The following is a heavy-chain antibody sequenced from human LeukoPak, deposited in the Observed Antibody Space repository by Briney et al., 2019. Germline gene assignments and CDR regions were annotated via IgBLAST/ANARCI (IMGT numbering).Heavy chain of an antibody. J-gene: IGHJ5*02. CDR2: IYYSGST. CDR3: ARVPSGGTSFPDWFDP. D-gene: IGHD2-2*01. Sequence: SETLSLTCTVSGGSISSSSYYWGWIRQPPGKGLEWIGSIYYSGSTYYNPSLKSRVTISVDTSKNQFSLKLSSVTAADTAVYYCARVPSGGTSFPDWFDPWGQGALVTVSS. CDR1: GGSISSSSYY. V-gene: IGHV4-39*07.